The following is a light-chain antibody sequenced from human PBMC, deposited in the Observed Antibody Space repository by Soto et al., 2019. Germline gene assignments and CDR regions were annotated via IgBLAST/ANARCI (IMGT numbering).Light chain of an antibody. CDR2: EAS. CDR3: QQLYTLPFS. CDR1: PDISTF. V-gene: IGKV1-9*01. J-gene: IGKJ5*01. Sequence: DIQLTQSPSLLAAALGDIDTIACRASPDISTFLAWYQQKPGKAPKLLRYEASTLQSGVPSRFSGSGSGTEFTLAISCLLPEDVAAYHCQQLYTLPFSVGQGTRL.